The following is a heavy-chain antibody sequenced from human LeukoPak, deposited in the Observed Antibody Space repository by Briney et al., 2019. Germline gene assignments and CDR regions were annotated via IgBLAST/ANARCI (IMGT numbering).Heavy chain of an antibody. CDR3: ARRINWFDP. J-gene: IGHJ5*02. V-gene: IGHV4-59*08. CDR1: GGSISSYY. Sequence: TSETLSLTCTVSGGSISSYYWSWIRQPPGKGLEWIGYIYYSGSTNYNPSLKSRVTISVDTSKNQFSLKLSSVTAADTAVYYCARRINWFDPWGQGTLVTVSS. CDR2: IYYSGST.